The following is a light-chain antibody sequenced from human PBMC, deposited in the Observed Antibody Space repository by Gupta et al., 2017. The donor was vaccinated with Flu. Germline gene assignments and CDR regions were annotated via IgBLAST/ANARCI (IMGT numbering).Light chain of an antibody. V-gene: IGKV3-11*01. CDR3: QQGTNWPLT. CDR1: SSIDSF. Sequence: SLASGARTSIYCIVRSSIDSFLLWYHQKPGQPPRLLIYRVSYRATGIPARFSGSGSGTEFTLTISRLEAEDFAVYFCQQGTNWPLTFGGGTKVEIK. J-gene: IGKJ4*01. CDR2: RVS.